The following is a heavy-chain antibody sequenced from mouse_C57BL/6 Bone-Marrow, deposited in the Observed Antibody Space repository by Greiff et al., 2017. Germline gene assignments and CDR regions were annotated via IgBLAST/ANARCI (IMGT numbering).Heavy chain of an antibody. CDR3: ARIDITTGFDY. J-gene: IGHJ2*01. CDR1: GYSFTGYY. D-gene: IGHD1-1*01. Sequence: EVQLQESGPELVKPGASVKISCKASGYSFTGYYMNWVKQSPEKSLEWIGEINPSTGGTTYNQKFKAKATLTVDKSSSTAYMQLKSLTSEDSAVYYCARIDITTGFDYWGQGTTLTVSS. CDR2: INPSTGGT. V-gene: IGHV1-42*01.